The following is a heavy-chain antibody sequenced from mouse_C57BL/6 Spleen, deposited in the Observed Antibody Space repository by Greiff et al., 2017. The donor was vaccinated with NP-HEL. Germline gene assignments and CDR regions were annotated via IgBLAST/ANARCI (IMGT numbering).Heavy chain of an antibody. Sequence: VKLVESGAELVRPGTSVKMSCKASGYTFTDYWIGWAKQRPGHGLEWIGDIYPGGGYTNYNEKFKGQATLTADNSSSTAYMQFSSLTSEDSAIYYCARGGYYPYYFDYWGQGTTLTVSS. J-gene: IGHJ2*01. CDR1: GYTFTDYW. V-gene: IGHV1-63*01. D-gene: IGHD2-3*01. CDR2: IYPGGGYT. CDR3: ARGGYYPYYFDY.